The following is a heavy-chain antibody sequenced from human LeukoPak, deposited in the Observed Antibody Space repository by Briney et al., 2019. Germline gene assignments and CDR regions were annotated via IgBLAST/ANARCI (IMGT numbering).Heavy chain of an antibody. CDR1: QFPFKGPW. CDR3: AIWTSGNY. V-gene: IGHV3-7*01. J-gene: IGHJ4*02. CDR2: MDPTGSQK. Sequence: GGSLSLSWAASQFPFKGPWMNWVRQAPGKGLEWVANMDPTGSQKRYVDSVRGRFTISKDNPGASLYLDMHSLRAEDTAIYYCAIWTSGNYWGQGTLVTVSS. D-gene: IGHD1-1*01.